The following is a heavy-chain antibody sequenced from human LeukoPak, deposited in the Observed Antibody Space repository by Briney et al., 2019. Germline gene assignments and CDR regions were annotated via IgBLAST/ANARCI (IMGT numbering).Heavy chain of an antibody. CDR1: GFTFSSYG. J-gene: IGHJ4*02. D-gene: IGHD3-22*01. CDR3: AKSSGYSFDY. CDR2: IWYDGSNK. Sequence: GGSLRLSCAASGFTFSSYGMHWVRQAPGKGLEWVAVIWYDGSNKYYADSVKGRFTIPRDNSKNTLYLQMNSLRAEDTAVYYCAKSSGYSFDYWGQGTLVTVSS. V-gene: IGHV3-33*06.